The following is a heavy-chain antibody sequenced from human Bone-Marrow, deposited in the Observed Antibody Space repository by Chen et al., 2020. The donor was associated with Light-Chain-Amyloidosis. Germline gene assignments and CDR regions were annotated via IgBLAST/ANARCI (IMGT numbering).Heavy chain of an antibody. V-gene: IGHV3-30*18. CDR2: ILYDERSK. D-gene: IGHD4-17*01. CDR1: GFISSDFG. Sequence: QVQLVESGGGAVQPGRSLRLSCAASGFISSDFGMHWVRQAPGRGLEWVAVILYDERSKYYTDYVKGRFTISRDNSKNTIYLQMNSLRPEDTAVYYCAKVLRALADADFYYYYGLDVWGQGTTVTVSS. J-gene: IGHJ6*02. CDR3: AKVLRALADADFYYYYGLDV.